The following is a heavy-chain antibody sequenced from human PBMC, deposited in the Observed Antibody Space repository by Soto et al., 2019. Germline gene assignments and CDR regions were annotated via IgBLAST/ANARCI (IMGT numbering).Heavy chain of an antibody. D-gene: IGHD5-18*01. CDR1: GGSISSSSYY. J-gene: IGHJ6*03. CDR3: ARLPWIQLWYPNYYYYYYMDV. V-gene: IGHV4-39*01. Sequence: PSETLSLTCTVSGGSISSSSYYWGWIRQPPGKGLEWIGSIYYSGSTYYNPSLKSRVTISVDTSKNQFSLKLSSVTAADTAVYYCARLPWIQLWYPNYYYYYYMDVWGKGTTVTVSS. CDR2: IYYSGST.